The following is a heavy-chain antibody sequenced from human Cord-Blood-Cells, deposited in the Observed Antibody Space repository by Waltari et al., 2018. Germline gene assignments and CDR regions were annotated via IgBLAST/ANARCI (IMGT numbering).Heavy chain of an antibody. D-gene: IGHD2-15*01. Sequence: QVQLQESGPGLVKPSQTLSLTCTVSGGSISSGDYYWSWIRQPPEKGLEWIGYIYYRGSTYYNPSLKSRVTISVDTSKNQFSLKLSSVTAADTAVYYCARGGCSGGSCYSFDYWGQGTLVTVSS. J-gene: IGHJ4*02. CDR2: IYYRGST. CDR3: ARGGCSGGSCYSFDY. CDR1: GGSISSGDYY. V-gene: IGHV4-30-4*01.